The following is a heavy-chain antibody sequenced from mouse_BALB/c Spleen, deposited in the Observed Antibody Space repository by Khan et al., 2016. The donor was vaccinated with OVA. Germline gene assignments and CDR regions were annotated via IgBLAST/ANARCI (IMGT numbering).Heavy chain of an antibody. J-gene: IGHJ3*01. Sequence: QVQLKQSGPGLVQPSQSLSITCTVSGFSLTTYGVHWVRQSPGKGLEWLGVIWSGGTTDYSAAFISRLSITKDNSKSQVFFKMNSLQAKDTAIYYCARNYDYDEGLAYWGQGTLVTVSA. V-gene: IGHV2-2*02. CDR1: GFSLTTYG. CDR2: IWSGGTT. D-gene: IGHD2-4*01. CDR3: ARNYDYDEGLAY.